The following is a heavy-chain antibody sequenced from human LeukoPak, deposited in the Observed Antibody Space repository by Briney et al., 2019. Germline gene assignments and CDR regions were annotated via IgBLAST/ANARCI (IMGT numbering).Heavy chain of an antibody. CDR2: IYYSGST. CDR1: GGSIIGYY. CDR3: ARYANSPYYYYAMDV. D-gene: IGHD4/OR15-4a*01. J-gene: IGHJ6*02. Sequence: SETLSLTCTVYGGSIIGYYLSWIRQPPGKGLEWIGSIYYSGSTNYNPSLKSRVTISVETSKNQFSLKLSSVTAADTAVYYCARYANSPYYYYAMDVWGQGTTVTVSS. V-gene: IGHV4-59*12.